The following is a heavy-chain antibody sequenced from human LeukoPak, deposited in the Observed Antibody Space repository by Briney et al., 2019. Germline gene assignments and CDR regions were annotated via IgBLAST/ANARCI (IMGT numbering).Heavy chain of an antibody. CDR1: DGSISSSSYY. CDR2: IYYSGST. CDR3: ARLDADEGV. D-gene: IGHD3/OR15-3a*01. Sequence: PSETLSLTCTVSDGSISSSSYYWGWIRQPPGKGLEWIGSIYYSGSTYYNPSLKSRVTISVDTSKNQFSLKLSSVTAADTAVYYCARLDADEGVWGKGTTVTVSS. V-gene: IGHV4-39*01. J-gene: IGHJ6*04.